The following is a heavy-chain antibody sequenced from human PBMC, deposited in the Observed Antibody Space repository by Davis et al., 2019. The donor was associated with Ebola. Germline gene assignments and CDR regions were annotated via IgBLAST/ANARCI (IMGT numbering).Heavy chain of an antibody. CDR1: GGSFSGYY. D-gene: IGHD6-19*01. CDR3: ARTTRGSGWFLDY. Sequence: SETLSLTCAVYGGSFSGYYWSWIRQPPGKGLEWIGEINHSGSTNYNPSLKSRVTISVDTSKKQLSLKLSSVTAADTAAFYCARTTRGSGWFLDYWGQGTLVTVSS. J-gene: IGHJ4*02. CDR2: INHSGST. V-gene: IGHV4-34*01.